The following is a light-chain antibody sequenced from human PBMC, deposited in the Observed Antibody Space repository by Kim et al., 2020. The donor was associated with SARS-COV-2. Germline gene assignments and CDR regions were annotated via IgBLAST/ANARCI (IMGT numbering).Light chain of an antibody. CDR2: GAS. J-gene: IGKJ1*01. CDR1: QSVSSSS. CDR3: QQYGSSPRT. Sequence: EIVLTQSPGTLPLSAGERATLSCRASQSVSSSSLAWYQQKPGQAPRLLIYGASSRATGIPDRFSGSGSGTDFTLTISRLEPEDFAVYYCQQYGSSPRTFGQGTKVDIK. V-gene: IGKV3-20*01.